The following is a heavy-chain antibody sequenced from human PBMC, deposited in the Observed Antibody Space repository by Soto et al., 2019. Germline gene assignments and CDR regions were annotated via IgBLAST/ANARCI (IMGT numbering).Heavy chain of an antibody. CDR2: ISGSGRNT. CDR3: AKDLNGSGSFTSYYHYGMDV. CDR1: GFTFSNYA. D-gene: IGHD3-10*01. Sequence: EVQMLESGGGLVHPGGSLRLSCAASGFTFSNYAMNWVRQAPGKGLEWVSAISGSGRNTYYADSLKGRLTISRDSCKNTLYLQMNSLRVEDTGVYYCAKDLNGSGSFTSYYHYGMDVWWQGTTVTVSS. J-gene: IGHJ6*01. V-gene: IGHV3-23*01.